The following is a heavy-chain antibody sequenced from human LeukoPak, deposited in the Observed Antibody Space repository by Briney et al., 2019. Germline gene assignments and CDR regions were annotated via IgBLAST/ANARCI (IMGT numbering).Heavy chain of an antibody. CDR1: GGSISSSSYY. CDR3: ARLGASYYGTVDY. Sequence: SETLSLTCTVSGGSISSSSYYWGWIRQPPGEGPEWLETIFYTGTTHDNPSLKSRVTMSVDTSKNQLSLKLNSVTAADTAVYYCARLGASYYGTVDYWGQGTLVTVSS. D-gene: IGHD1-26*01. V-gene: IGHV4-39*01. CDR2: IFYTGTT. J-gene: IGHJ4*02.